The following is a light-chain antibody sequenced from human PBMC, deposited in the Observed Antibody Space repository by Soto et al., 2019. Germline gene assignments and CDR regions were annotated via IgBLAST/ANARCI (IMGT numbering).Light chain of an antibody. Sequence: EIVLTQSPGTLFLSPGERATLSCRASQTVISSYLAWYQQKPGQAPRLLIFGASSRATGIPDRFSGSGSGTDFTLTISGLEPDDFALYYCLQYGGSPRTFGQGTKLEIK. V-gene: IGKV3-20*01. CDR2: GAS. CDR3: LQYGGSPRT. CDR1: QTVISSY. J-gene: IGKJ2*01.